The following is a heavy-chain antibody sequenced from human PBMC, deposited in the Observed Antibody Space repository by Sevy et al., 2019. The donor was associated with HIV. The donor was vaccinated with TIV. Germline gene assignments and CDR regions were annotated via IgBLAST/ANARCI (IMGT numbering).Heavy chain of an antibody. CDR2: ISYSANA. D-gene: IGHD2-21*01. V-gene: IGHV4-59*01. CDR3: XXSRSYPRDXXDAFXX. J-gene: IGHJ3*01. CDR1: XXXIATXX. Sequence: SETLSLSCTVXXXXIATXXWSWIRQSPGKGLEWIGHISYSANANYNPSLKSRVAMSIDTSKNQFSLKVTSVTAADTAXXYCXXSRSYPRDXXDAFXXXGQGTMVTVSS.